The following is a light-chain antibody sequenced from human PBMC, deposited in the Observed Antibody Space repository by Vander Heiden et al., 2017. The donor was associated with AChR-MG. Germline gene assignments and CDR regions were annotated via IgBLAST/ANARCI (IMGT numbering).Light chain of an antibody. V-gene: IGLV1-44*01. CDR2: SNN. Sequence: HSVLPQPPSSSGTPGQRVTISCSRSSSNIGSNTVNWYQQLPGTAPKLLIYSNNQRPSGVPDRFSGSKSGTSASLAISGLQSEDEADYYCAAWDDSLNGHVVFGGGTKLTVL. CDR1: SSNIGSNT. J-gene: IGLJ2*01. CDR3: AAWDDSLNGHVV.